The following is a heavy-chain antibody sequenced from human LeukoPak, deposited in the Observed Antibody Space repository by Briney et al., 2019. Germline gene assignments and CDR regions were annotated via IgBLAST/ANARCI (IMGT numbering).Heavy chain of an antibody. V-gene: IGHV3-48*03. CDR3: VRDESGDYDFDF. D-gene: IGHD4-17*01. CDR2: ISSSDNTV. Sequence: GWSLRLSCLASGFTFRNYEMDWVRQPPGKGLEWVSNISSSDNTVHYADSVRGRFTISKDNVRNLLYLQMNRLRAEDTAVYYCVRDESGDYDFDFWGQGTLVTVSS. CDR1: GFTFRNYE. J-gene: IGHJ4*02.